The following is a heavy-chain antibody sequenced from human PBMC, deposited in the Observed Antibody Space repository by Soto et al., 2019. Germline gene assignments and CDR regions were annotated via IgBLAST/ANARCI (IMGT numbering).Heavy chain of an antibody. Sequence: GLEWVAVIWYDGSNKYYADSVKGRFTISTDNSKNTLYLQMNSLRAEDTAVFFFFKAEDGIRDTVPVSAFLLNRSSDL. J-gene: IGHJ2*01. V-gene: IGHV3-33*01. CDR3: FKAEDGIRDTVPVSAFLLNRSSDL. CDR2: IWYDGSNK. D-gene: IGHD2-15*01.